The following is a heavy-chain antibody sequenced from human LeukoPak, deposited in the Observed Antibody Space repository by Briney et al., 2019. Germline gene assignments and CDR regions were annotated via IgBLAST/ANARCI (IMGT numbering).Heavy chain of an antibody. Sequence: SETLSLTCSVSGGSISSYSLSWIRQPPGKGLEWIGYIYYSWSTNYHPSLKSRVTISVDTSKNQFSRKLSSVTVADTAVYDCARVFVWSGYYKDYYYYMDVWGKGTTVTVSS. CDR3: ARVFVWSGYYKDYYYYMDV. J-gene: IGHJ6*03. CDR1: GGSISSYS. CDR2: IYYSWST. D-gene: IGHD3-3*01. V-gene: IGHV4-59*12.